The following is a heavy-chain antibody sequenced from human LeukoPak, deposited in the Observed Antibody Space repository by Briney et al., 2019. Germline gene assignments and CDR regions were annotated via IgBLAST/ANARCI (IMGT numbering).Heavy chain of an antibody. J-gene: IGHJ6*03. V-gene: IGHV1-18*01. Sequence: ASVKVSCKASGYTFTSYGISWVRQAPGQGLEWMGWISAYNGNTNYAQKLQGRVTMTTDTSTSTAYMELRSLRSDDTAVYYCARHNDILTGYQYYYMDVWGKGTTVTISS. D-gene: IGHD3-9*01. CDR2: ISAYNGNT. CDR1: GYTFTSYG. CDR3: ARHNDILTGYQYYYMDV.